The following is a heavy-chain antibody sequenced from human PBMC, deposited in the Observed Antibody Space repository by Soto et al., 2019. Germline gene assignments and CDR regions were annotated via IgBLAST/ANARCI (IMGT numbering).Heavy chain of an antibody. V-gene: IGHV4-30-2*01. J-gene: IGHJ5*02. CDR3: ARATLTGYQPRPWFDP. CDR1: GGSISSGGYS. D-gene: IGHD3-9*01. CDR2: IYHSGST. Sequence: SETLSLTCAVSGGSISSGGYSWSWIRQPPGKGLEWIGYIYHSGSTYYNPSLKSRVTISVDRSKNQFSLKLSSVTAADTAVYYCARATLTGYQPRPWFDPWGQGTLVTVS.